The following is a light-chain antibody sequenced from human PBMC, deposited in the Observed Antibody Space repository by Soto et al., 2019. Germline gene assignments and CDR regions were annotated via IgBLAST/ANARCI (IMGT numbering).Light chain of an antibody. J-gene: IGKJ1*01. CDR3: MQGTHWPRT. Sequence: DVVMTQSPLSLPVTLGQPASISCRSSQSLVYSDGNSYLTWFQQRPGQSPRRLIYKVSNRDSGVPDRFSGSGSGTDFTLKISRVEADDVGIYYCMQGTHWPRTF. CDR1: QSLVYSDGNSY. CDR2: KVS. V-gene: IGKV2-30*01.